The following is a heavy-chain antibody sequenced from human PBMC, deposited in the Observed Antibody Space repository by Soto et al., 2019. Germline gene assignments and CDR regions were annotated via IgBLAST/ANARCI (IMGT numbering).Heavy chain of an antibody. J-gene: IGHJ4*02. CDR3: ARHAVHSSGFTDY. D-gene: IGHD6-19*01. CDR1: GFTFSNYV. V-gene: IGHV3-23*01. CDR2: ITGGGGAT. Sequence: GGSLRLSCAASGFTFSNYVMSWVRQAPGKGLEWVLSITGGGGATFYADSVKGRFTISRDNSKNTLYLQMNSLRAEDTAVYYCARHAVHSSGFTDYWGQGTLVTVSS.